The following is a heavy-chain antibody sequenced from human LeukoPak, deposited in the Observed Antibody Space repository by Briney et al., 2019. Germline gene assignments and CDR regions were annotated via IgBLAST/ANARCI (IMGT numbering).Heavy chain of an antibody. J-gene: IGHJ4*02. CDR1: GFTFSSYS. CDR3: AREGPFTDSYGLGPSDY. Sequence: PGGSLRLSCAASGFTFSSYSMNWVRQAPGKGLEWVSSISSSSSYIYYADSVKGRFTISRDNAKNSLYLQMNSLSAEDTAVYYCAREGPFTDSYGLGPSDYWGQGTLVTVSS. CDR2: ISSSSSYI. D-gene: IGHD5-18*01. V-gene: IGHV3-21*01.